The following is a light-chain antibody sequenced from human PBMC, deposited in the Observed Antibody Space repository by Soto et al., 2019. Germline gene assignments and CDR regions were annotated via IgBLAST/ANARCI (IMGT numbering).Light chain of an antibody. Sequence: DMQMTQSPSSLSASVRDRVTITCRSSQSIRSYLNWYQQKPGKAPKLLIYAASSLQSGVPSRFSGSGSGTDFTLTISSLQPEDFATYYCQQSYSTPPTFGQGTKV. J-gene: IGKJ1*01. CDR2: AAS. CDR1: QSIRSY. CDR3: QQSYSTPPT. V-gene: IGKV1-39*01.